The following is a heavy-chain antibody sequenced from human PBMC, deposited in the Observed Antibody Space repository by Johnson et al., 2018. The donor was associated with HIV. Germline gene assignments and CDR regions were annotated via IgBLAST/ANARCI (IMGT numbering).Heavy chain of an antibody. V-gene: IGHV3-11*04. J-gene: IGHJ3*02. CDR3: AKDRGLSAFDI. CDR1: GFTFSDYY. Sequence: QVQLVESGGGLVKPGGSLRLSCAASGFTFSDYYMSWIRQTPGKGLEWVSYISSSGTSVYYADSVKGRFSISRDNAKNTLYLQMNSLRAEDTAVYYCAKDRGLSAFDIWGQGTMVTVSS. D-gene: IGHD3-10*01. CDR2: ISSSGTSV.